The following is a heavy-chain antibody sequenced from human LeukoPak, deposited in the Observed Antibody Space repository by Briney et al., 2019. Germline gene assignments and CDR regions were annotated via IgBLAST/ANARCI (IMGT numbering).Heavy chain of an antibody. D-gene: IGHD6-19*01. CDR2: IYTSGST. CDR1: GGSISSSSYY. V-gene: IGHV4-39*07. Sequence: SETLSLTCTVSGGSISSSSYYWGWIRQPPGKGLEWIGRIYTSGSTNYNPSLKSRVTMSVDTSKNQFSLKLSSVTAADTAVYYCARVRPTSSGWYYFDYWGQGTLVTVSS. CDR3: ARVRPTSSGWYYFDY. J-gene: IGHJ4*02.